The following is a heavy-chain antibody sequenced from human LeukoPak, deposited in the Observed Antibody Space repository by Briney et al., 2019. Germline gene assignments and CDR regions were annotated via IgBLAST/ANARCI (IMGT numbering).Heavy chain of an antibody. J-gene: IGHJ6*03. CDR3: ARVLRYCSGGNCYSGGLGYMDV. Sequence: GGSLRLSCAASGFTFSSYEMNWVRQAPGKGLEWVSYISTTGSSIYYADSVKGRFTISRDNGKNSLYLQMNSLRAEDTAVYYCARVLRYCSGGNCYSGGLGYMDVWGKGTTVTISS. D-gene: IGHD2-15*01. CDR2: ISTTGSSI. V-gene: IGHV3-48*03. CDR1: GFTFSSYE.